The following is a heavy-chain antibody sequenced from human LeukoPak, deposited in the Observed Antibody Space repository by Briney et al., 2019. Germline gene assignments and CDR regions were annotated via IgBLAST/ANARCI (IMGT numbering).Heavy chain of an antibody. V-gene: IGHV4-4*07. D-gene: IGHD3-3*01. CDR2: IYTSGST. CDR1: GGSISSYY. J-gene: IGHJ6*02. Sequence: SETLSLTCTVSGGSISSYYWSWIRQPAGKGLEWIGRIYTSGSTNYNPSLKSRVTMSVDTFKNQFSLKLSSVTAADTAVYYCARDRGDFWSGEGGYYYYYGMDVWGQGTTVTVSS. CDR3: ARDRGDFWSGEGGYYYYYGMDV.